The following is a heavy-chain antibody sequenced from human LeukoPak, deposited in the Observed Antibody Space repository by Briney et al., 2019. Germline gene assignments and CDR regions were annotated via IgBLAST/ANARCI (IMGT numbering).Heavy chain of an antibody. Sequence: SETMSLACNVSGASITSYYWTWLRQSPGKGLEWIGYMYHTESANYHPSLKSRVTISIDTSKNQVSLKMRSVTAADTAVYYCASAPFVYGPNRFDYWGQGTLVTVSS. J-gene: IGHJ4*02. CDR1: GASITSYY. D-gene: IGHD3-10*01. V-gene: IGHV4-59*08. CDR2: MYHTESA. CDR3: ASAPFVYGPNRFDY.